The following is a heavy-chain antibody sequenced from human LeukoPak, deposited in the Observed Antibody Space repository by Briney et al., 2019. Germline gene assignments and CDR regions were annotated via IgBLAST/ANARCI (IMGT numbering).Heavy chain of an antibody. Sequence: GGSLRLSCAASGFTFDDYAMHWVRQAPGKGLEWVSGISWNSGSIGYADSVKGRFTISRDNAKNSLYLQMNSLRAEDTALYYCAKAHYYDSSGYYYLDFDYWGQGTLVTVSS. CDR1: GFTFDDYA. CDR2: ISWNSGSI. CDR3: AKAHYYDSSGYYYLDFDY. V-gene: IGHV3-9*01. D-gene: IGHD3-22*01. J-gene: IGHJ4*02.